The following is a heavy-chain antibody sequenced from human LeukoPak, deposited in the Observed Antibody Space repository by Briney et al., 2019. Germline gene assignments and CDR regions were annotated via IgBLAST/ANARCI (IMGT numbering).Heavy chain of an antibody. D-gene: IGHD2-15*01. J-gene: IGHJ5*02. CDR1: GYTFTSYA. CDR2: INAGNGNT. CDR3: ARTRYCSGGSCMNWFDP. V-gene: IGHV1-3*01. Sequence: ASVKVSCKASGYTFTSYAMHWVRQAPGQRLEWMGWINAGNGNTKYSQKFQGRDTITRDTSASTAYMELSSLRSADTAVYYCARTRYCSGGSCMNWFDPWGQGTLVTVSS.